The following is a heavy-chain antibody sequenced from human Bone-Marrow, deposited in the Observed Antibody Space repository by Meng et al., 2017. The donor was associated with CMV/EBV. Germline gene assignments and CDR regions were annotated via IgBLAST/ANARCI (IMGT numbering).Heavy chain of an antibody. CDR1: GGTFSSYA. CDR2: IIPIFGTA. D-gene: IGHD3-3*01. J-gene: IGHJ4*02. CDR3: AKSKLHYDFWSGYYIAVDY. Sequence: SVKVSCKASGGTFSSYAISWVRQAPGQGLEWMGGIIPIFGTANYAQKFQGRVTITTDESTSTAYMELSSLRSEDTAVYYCAKSKLHYDFWSGYYIAVDYWGQGTLATFSS. V-gene: IGHV1-69*05.